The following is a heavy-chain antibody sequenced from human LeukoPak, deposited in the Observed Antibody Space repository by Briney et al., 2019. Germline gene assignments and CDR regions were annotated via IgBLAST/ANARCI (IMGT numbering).Heavy chain of an antibody. J-gene: IGHJ2*01. CDR1: GDSVSSNSAA. V-gene: IGHV6-1*01. Sequence: SQTLSLTCAISGDSVSSNSAAWNWIRQSPSRGLEWLARTYYRSKRYKDYAVSVKSRITINPDTSKNQFSLQVNSVTPEDTAVYYCVRDRTGDLYFDLWGRGTLVTVSS. CDR2: TYYRSKRYK. CDR3: VRDRTGDLYFDL. D-gene: IGHD7-27*01.